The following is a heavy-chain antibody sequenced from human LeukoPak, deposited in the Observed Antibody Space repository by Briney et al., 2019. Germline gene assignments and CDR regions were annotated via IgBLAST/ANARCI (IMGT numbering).Heavy chain of an antibody. CDR1: GFTFSSIW. Sequence: GGSLRLSCATSGFTFSSIWMSWVRQAQGKGLEWVANIKHDGSETNYVDSVKGRFTISRDNAENSVYLHMSSLRAEDTAIYYCARLRPGYLDYWGQGTLVTVSS. V-gene: IGHV3-7*05. CDR3: ARLRPGYLDY. J-gene: IGHJ4*02. CDR2: IKHDGSET.